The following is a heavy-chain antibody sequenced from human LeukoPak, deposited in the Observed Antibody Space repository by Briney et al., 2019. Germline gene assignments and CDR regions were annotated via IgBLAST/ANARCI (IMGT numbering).Heavy chain of an antibody. CDR2: MNVDGSER. CDR1: GFTFRNSW. J-gene: IGHJ4*02. Sequence: GGSLRLSCAASGFTFRNSWMSWVRQAPGKGLEWVATMNVDGSERHYLDSVQGRFAISRDNAKNSLYLQMNSLRAEDTAVYYCARDNYGDYHYWGQGTLVTVSS. V-gene: IGHV3-7*01. CDR3: ARDNYGDYHY. D-gene: IGHD4-17*01.